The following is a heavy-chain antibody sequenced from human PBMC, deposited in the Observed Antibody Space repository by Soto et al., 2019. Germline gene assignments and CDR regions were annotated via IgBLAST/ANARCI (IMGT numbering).Heavy chain of an antibody. J-gene: IGHJ4*02. CDR1: GVTVSSIY. CDR2: IYSGDST. D-gene: IGHD3-22*01. V-gene: IGHV3-66*01. Sequence: EVQLVESGGGLVQPGGSLRLSCAASGVTVSSIYMSWVRQAPGKGLEWVSVIYSGDSTYYADSVKGRFTVSRDDSKNTLDLQMNSLRAEDTAVYYCARVILRTSYSDTSGYYLKYWGQGTLVTVSS. CDR3: ARVILRTSYSDTSGYYLKY.